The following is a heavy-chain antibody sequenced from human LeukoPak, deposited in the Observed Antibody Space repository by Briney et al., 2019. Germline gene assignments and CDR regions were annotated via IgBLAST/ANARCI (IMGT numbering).Heavy chain of an antibody. CDR3: TTEGYDYVWGSYRSGFDY. Sequence: TGGSLRLSCAASGFTFSNAWMSWVRQAPGKGLEWVGRIKSKTDGGTTDYAAPVKGRFTISRDDSKNTLYLQMNSLKTEDTAVYYCTTEGYDYVWGSYRSGFDYGGQGTLVTVSS. J-gene: IGHJ4*02. CDR2: IKSKTDGGTT. D-gene: IGHD3-16*02. CDR1: GFTFSNAW. V-gene: IGHV3-15*01.